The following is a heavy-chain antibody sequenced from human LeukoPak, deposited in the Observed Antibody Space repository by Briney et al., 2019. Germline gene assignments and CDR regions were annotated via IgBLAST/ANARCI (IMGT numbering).Heavy chain of an antibody. D-gene: IGHD6-13*01. CDR3: AKGSASSWPNHFDY. J-gene: IGHJ4*02. V-gene: IGHV3-30-3*01. CDR2: ISYDGSKI. CDR1: GFTFSSYP. Sequence: GGSLRLSCAASGFTFSSYPLHWVRQPPGKGLEWVTLISYDGSKIYYADSVKGRFTISRDNSKNTLYLQMNSLRAEDTALYYCAKGSASSWPNHFDYWGQGTLVTVSS.